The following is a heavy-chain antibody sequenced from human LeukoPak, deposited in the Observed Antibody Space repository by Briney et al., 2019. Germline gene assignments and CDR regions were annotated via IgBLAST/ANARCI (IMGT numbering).Heavy chain of an antibody. CDR1: GFPFSSYT. CDR3: ARDHVVVPAAMAGGGWRSYYFDY. J-gene: IGHJ4*02. D-gene: IGHD2-2*01. V-gene: IGHV3-30-3*01. CDR2: ISYDGSNK. Sequence: GRSLRLSCVASGFPFSSYTMHWVRQAPGKGLEWVAFISYDGSNKYYADSVKGRFTISRDNSKSTLFLQMNSLRAEDTAVYYCARDHVVVPAAMAGGGWRSYYFDYWGQGTLVTVSS.